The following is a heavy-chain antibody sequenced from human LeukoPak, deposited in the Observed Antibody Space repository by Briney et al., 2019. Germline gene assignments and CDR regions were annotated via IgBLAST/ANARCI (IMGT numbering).Heavy chain of an antibody. V-gene: IGHV3-43*01. CDR3: AKDIMGIAAAGHQGYYYGMDV. J-gene: IGHJ6*02. Sequence: GGSLRLSCAASGFTFDDYTMHWVRQAPGKGLEWVSLISWDGGSTYYADSVKGRFTISRDNSKNSLYLQMNSLSTEDTALYYCAKDIMGIAAAGHQGYYYGMDVWGQGTTVTVSS. CDR2: ISWDGGST. CDR1: GFTFDDYT. D-gene: IGHD6-13*01.